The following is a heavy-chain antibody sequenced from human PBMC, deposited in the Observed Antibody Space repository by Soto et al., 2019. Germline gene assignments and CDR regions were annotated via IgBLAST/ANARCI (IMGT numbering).Heavy chain of an antibody. Sequence: EVQLVESGGGLVQPGGSLRLSCAASGFTFSNYWMSWVRQAPGKGLERVANIKQAGNEKFYLDSVKVRFTISRDNAKNSLFLQMNSRTAGDTAVYFFARVKSIAGEYWGQGTLGAVPS. CDR1: GFTFSNYW. D-gene: IGHD1-20*01. CDR2: IKQAGNEK. V-gene: IGHV3-7*05. J-gene: IGHJ4*02. CDR3: ARVKSIAGEY.